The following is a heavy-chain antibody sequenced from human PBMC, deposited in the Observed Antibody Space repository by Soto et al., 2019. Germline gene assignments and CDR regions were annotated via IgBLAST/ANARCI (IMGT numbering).Heavy chain of an antibody. D-gene: IGHD3-10*01. CDR1: GGSISSGGYY. CDR3: ARVAGRNRKSNFDY. V-gene: IGHV4-31*03. CDR2: IYYSGST. Sequence: ASETLSLTCTFSGGSISSGGYYWSWIRQHPGKGLEWIGYIYYSGSTYYNPSLKSRVTISVDTSKNQFSLKLSSVTAADTAVYYCARVAGRNRKSNFDYWGQGTLVTVSS. J-gene: IGHJ4*02.